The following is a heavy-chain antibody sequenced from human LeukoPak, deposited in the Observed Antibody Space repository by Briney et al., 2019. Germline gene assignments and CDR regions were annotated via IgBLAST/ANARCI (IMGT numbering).Heavy chain of an antibody. CDR2: IYYSGST. D-gene: IGHD5-18*01. J-gene: IGHJ4*02. CDR1: GVSISSYY. Sequence: PSETLSLTCTVSGVSISSYYWSWIRQPPGKGLEWIGFIYYSGSTNYNPSLKSRVTISVDTSKNQFSLKLSSVTAADTAVYYCARVGGYSYGYFDYWGQGTLVTVSS. V-gene: IGHV4-59*12. CDR3: ARVGGYSYGYFDY.